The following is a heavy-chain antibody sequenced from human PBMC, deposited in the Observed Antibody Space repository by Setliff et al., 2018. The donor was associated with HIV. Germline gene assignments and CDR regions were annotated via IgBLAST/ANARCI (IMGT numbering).Heavy chain of an antibody. Sequence: SETLSLTCAVHGGSLSASYWTWIRQAPGKGLEWIGEINHGGSTNYNPSLKSRVTISEDTSQNQFSLKLISVTAADTAVYYCSGGGGSGWRGWFDPWGQGTLVTVSS. J-gene: IGHJ5*02. D-gene: IGHD3-22*01. CDR3: SGGGGSGWRGWFDP. V-gene: IGHV4-34*01. CDR1: GGSLSASY. CDR2: INHGGST.